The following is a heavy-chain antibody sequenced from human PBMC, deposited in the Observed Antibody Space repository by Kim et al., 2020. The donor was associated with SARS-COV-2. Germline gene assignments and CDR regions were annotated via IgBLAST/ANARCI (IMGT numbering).Heavy chain of an antibody. J-gene: IGHJ6*02. CDR3: TRARYPPHCHVATTGRCYYYYGRNV. Sequence: SETLSLTCAVYGGSFSGYYWSWIRQPPGKGLEWIGEINHSGSTNYNTNHKSRVTISVDTSKNQFSLKLSSVTAADTAVYYCTRARYPPHCHVATTGRCYYYYGRNVWGQRTTVTVSS. V-gene: IGHV4-34*01. CDR2: INHSGST. CDR1: GGSFSGYY. D-gene: IGHD6-13*01.